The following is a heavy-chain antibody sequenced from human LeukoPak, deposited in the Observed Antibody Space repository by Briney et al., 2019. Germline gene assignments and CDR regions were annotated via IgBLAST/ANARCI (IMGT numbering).Heavy chain of an antibody. CDR2: MNPNSGNT. J-gene: IGHJ3*02. V-gene: IGHV1-8*01. CDR1: GYTFTSYD. Sequence: ASVKVSCKASGYTFTSYDINWVRQAPGQGLEWMGWMNPNSGNTGYAQKFQGRVTMTRNTSISTAYMELSSLRSEDTAVYYCARGRLESFSYYYDSSGYYSDAFDIWGQGTMVTVSS. CDR3: ARGRLESFSYYYDSSGYYSDAFDI. D-gene: IGHD3-22*01.